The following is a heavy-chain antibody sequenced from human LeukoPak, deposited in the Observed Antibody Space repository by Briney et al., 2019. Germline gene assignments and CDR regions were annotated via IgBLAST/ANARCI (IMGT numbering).Heavy chain of an antibody. Sequence: SETLSLTCTVSGGSISSSSYYWGWFCQPPGKGLEWIGSIYYSGSTYYNPSLKSRVTISVDTSKNQFSLKLSSVTAADTAVYYCARDLKGGQYYYYYYMDVWGKGTTVTVSS. CDR1: GGSISSSSYY. CDR2: IYYSGST. V-gene: IGHV4-39*07. J-gene: IGHJ6*03. CDR3: ARDLKGGQYYYYYYMDV. D-gene: IGHD2-15*01.